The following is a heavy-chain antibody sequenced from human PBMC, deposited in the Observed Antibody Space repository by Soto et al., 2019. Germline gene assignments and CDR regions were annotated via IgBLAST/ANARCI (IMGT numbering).Heavy chain of an antibody. Sequence: GGSLRLSCAASGFTFSSYGMHWVRQAPGKGLEWVAVISYDGSNKYYADSVKGRFTISRDNSKNTLYLQMNSLRAEDTAVYYCAKDPHVVVVVAADEPTVDYWGQGTLVTVSS. CDR3: AKDPHVVVVVAADEPTVDY. CDR2: ISYDGSNK. D-gene: IGHD2-15*01. J-gene: IGHJ4*02. V-gene: IGHV3-30*18. CDR1: GFTFSSYG.